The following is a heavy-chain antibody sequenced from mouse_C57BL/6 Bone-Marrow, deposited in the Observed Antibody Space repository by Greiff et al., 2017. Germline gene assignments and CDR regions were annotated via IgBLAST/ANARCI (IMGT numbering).Heavy chain of an antibody. D-gene: IGHD1-1*01. J-gene: IGHJ3*01. CDR1: GYTFTSYW. CDR3: ARSGPYYGSSLVAY. Sequence: QVQLQQPGAELVKPGASVKMSCKASGYTFTSYWITWVKPRPGQGLEWIGDIYPGSGSTNYNEKFKSKATLTVDTSSSTAYMQLSSLTSEDSAVYYCARSGPYYGSSLVAYWGQGTLVTVSA. CDR2: IYPGSGST. V-gene: IGHV1-55*01.